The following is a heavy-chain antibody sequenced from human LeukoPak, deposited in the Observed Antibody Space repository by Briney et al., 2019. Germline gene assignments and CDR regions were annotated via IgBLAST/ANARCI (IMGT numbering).Heavy chain of an antibody. CDR3: ARVGGTYYDFWSGYYNDY. V-gene: IGHV1-46*01. CDR2: INPSGGST. J-gene: IGHJ4*02. CDR1: GYTFTSYY. D-gene: IGHD3-3*01. Sequence: ASVKVSCKASGYTFTSYYMHWVRQAPGQGLEWMGIINPSGGSTSYAQKFQGRVTMTRDTSTSTVYMELSSLRSEDTAVYYCARVGGTYYDFWSGYYNDYWGQGTLVTVSS.